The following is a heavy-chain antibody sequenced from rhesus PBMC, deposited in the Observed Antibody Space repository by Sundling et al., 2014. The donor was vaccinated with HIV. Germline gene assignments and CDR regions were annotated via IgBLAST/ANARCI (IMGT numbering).Heavy chain of an antibody. V-gene: IGHV4-99*01. Sequence: QVQLQESGPGLVKPSETLSLTCAVSGGSFSGFYWGWIRQPPGKGLEYMGYITGSSGGTNYNPSLKSRVTISKDTSKNQFSLKLISVTAADTAVYYCARHRIYTGYNHDAFDFWGPGLRVTVSS. CDR1: GGSFSGFY. D-gene: IGHD5-24*01. CDR3: ARHRIYTGYNHDAFDF. CDR2: ITGSSGGT. J-gene: IGHJ3*01.